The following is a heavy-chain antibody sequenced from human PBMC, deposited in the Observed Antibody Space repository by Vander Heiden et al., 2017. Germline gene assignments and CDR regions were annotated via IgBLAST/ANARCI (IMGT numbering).Heavy chain of an antibody. Sequence: QVQLVESGGGLVKPGGSLRLSCAGPGFTFSVYHMSWIRQAPGKGLEWISYISGSGSTIYYADSVKGRFTISRDNAKNSLYLQMNSLRAEDTAVYYCARVRFCGGDCYDFENWGQGALVTVSS. J-gene: IGHJ4*02. D-gene: IGHD2-21*02. CDR3: ARVRFCGGDCYDFEN. CDR2: ISGSGSTI. CDR1: GFTFSVYH. V-gene: IGHV3-11*01.